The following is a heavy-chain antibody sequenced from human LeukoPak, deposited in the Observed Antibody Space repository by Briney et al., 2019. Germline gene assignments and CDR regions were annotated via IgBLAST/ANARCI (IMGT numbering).Heavy chain of an antibody. Sequence: GGSLRLSCAASGFTFSSYAMSWVRQAPGKGLEWVAVISYDGSKYYADSVKGRFTISRDNSKNTLYLQMNSLRADDTAVYYCGKEEREGLIRGGSDDWGQGTLVTVSS. V-gene: IGHV3-30*18. CDR3: GKEEREGLIRGGSDD. CDR1: GFTFSSYA. D-gene: IGHD3-16*01. J-gene: IGHJ4*02. CDR2: ISYDGSK.